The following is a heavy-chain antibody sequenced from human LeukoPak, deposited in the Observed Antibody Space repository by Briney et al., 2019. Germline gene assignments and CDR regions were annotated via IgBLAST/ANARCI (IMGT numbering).Heavy chain of an antibody. CDR2: IYSDGTT. CDR3: VRGSRSWFDTFDI. CDR1: GFIVSSNY. D-gene: IGHD6-13*01. V-gene: IGHV3-53*01. J-gene: IGHJ3*02. Sequence: GSLRLSCAAPGFIVSSNYMAWVRQAPGKGLEWVSVIYSDGTTYYADAVKGRFTISRDNSKNTINLQMNSLRAEDTAFYYCVRGSRSWFDTFDIWGQGTMVTVSS.